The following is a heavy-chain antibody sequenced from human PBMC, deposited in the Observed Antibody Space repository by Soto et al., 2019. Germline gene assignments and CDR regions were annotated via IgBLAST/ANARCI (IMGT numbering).Heavy chain of an antibody. CDR3: TRHGPGDYFLFVP. CDR1: GFTFSSFW. Sequence: EVRLVESGGGLGQPGGSLRLSCAASGFTFSSFWMHWVRQAPGKGLVWVSRASPDGTSTSYADSVKGRFIISRDNARNTLDMQMNRLRVEDTAVYYCTRHGPGDYFLFVPWGQGTLVTVSS. J-gene: IGHJ5*02. D-gene: IGHD4-17*01. CDR2: ASPDGTST. V-gene: IGHV3-74*01.